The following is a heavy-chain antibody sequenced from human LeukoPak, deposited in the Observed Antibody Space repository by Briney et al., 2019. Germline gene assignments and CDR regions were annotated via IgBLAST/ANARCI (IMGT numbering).Heavy chain of an antibody. CDR3: AKDHIVAARPGFDY. CDR1: GFTFSSYA. D-gene: IGHD6-6*01. CDR2: ISGSGIST. V-gene: IGHV3-23*01. J-gene: IGHJ4*02. Sequence: GGSLRLSCAASGFTFSSYAMSWVRQAPGKGLEWVSTISGSGISTYYADSAKGRFTISRDNSKNTLYLQMNSLRAEDTAVYYYAKDHIVAARPGFDYWGQGTLVTVSS.